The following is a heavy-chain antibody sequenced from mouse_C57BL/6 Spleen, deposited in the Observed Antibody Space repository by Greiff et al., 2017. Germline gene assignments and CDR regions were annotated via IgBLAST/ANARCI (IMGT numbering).Heavy chain of an antibody. Sequence: QVQLQQPGAELVMPGASVKLSCKASGYTFTSYWMHWVKQRPGQGLEWIGEIDPSDSYTNYNQKFKGKSSLTVDKSSRTAYMQLSSLTSEDSAVYYCARWGGSAYWGQATLVTVAA. J-gene: IGHJ3*01. CDR3: ARWGGSAY. V-gene: IGHV1-69*01. D-gene: IGHD1-1*02. CDR2: IDPSDSYT. CDR1: GYTFTSYW.